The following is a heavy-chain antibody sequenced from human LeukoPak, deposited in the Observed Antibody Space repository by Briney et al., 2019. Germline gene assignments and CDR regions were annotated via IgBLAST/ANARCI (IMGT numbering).Heavy chain of an antibody. V-gene: IGHV3-30*02. CDR3: AKGSVVPAAMGVPAFDI. D-gene: IGHD2-2*01. Sequence: GGSLRLSCAASGFTFSSYGMHWVRQAPGKGLEWVSFIRYDGSNKYYADSVKGRFTISRDNSKNTLYLQMNSLRAEDTAVYYCAKGSVVPAAMGVPAFDIWGQGTMVTVSS. J-gene: IGHJ3*02. CDR1: GFTFSSYG. CDR2: IRYDGSNK.